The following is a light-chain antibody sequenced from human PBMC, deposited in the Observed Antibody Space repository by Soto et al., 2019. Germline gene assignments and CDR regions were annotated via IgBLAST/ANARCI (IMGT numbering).Light chain of an antibody. CDR1: ETIGMTS. CDR2: GAL. J-gene: IGKJ2*01. CDR3: LQHGSAPYT. Sequence: EIVLTQSPGTLSLSPGERATLSCTASETIGMTSLAWYQQKPGQAPRLVIYGALKTAFGIPDGFSGSTSGTVFNLSISRLEPEDSAVYHCLQHGSAPYTFGQGTRWEIK. V-gene: IGKV3-20*01.